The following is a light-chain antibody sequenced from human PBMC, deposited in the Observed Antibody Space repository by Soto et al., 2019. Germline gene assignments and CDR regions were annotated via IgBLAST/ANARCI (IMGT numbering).Light chain of an antibody. CDR2: SNN. Sequence: QAVVTQPPSASGTPGQRVTISCSGSSSNIGSNTVSWYQQLPGTAPKLLIYSNNRRPSGVPELFTGSNSGTSASLAISGLQSEDEADYYCAAWDDSLNGFYVFGTGTKVTVL. CDR3: AAWDDSLNGFYV. V-gene: IGLV1-44*01. J-gene: IGLJ1*01. CDR1: SSNIGSNT.